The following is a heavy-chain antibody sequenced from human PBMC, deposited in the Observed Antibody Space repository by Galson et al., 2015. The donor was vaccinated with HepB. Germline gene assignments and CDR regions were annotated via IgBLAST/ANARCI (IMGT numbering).Heavy chain of an antibody. J-gene: IGHJ4*02. V-gene: IGHV3-30*04. Sequence: SLRLSCAAAGFTFSDHAMHWVRQAPGKGLEWVAVVSFGGNNIYYAGSVTGRFTVSRENSKNMLYLQMNSLRLEDTAIYYCAKDGGSGLRYLEWVVSGNYFDHWGQGSLVTVSS. CDR1: GFTFSDHA. D-gene: IGHD3-3*01. CDR3: AKDGGSGLRYLEWVVSGNYFDH. CDR2: VSFGGNNI.